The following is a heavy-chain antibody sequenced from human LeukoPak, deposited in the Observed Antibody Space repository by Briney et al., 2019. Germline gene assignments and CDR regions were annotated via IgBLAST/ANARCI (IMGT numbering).Heavy chain of an antibody. V-gene: IGHV1-2*02. J-gene: IGHJ4*02. D-gene: IGHD3-22*01. CDR1: GYTFTGYY. CDR2: INPNSGGT. CDR3: ALMTYYYDSSGYYYPDY. Sequence: ASVKVSCKASGYTFTGYYMHWVRPAPGQGLEWMGWINPNSGGTNYAQKFQGRVTMTRDTSISTAYMELSRLRSDDTAVYYCALMTYYYDSSGYYYPDYWGQGTLVTVSS.